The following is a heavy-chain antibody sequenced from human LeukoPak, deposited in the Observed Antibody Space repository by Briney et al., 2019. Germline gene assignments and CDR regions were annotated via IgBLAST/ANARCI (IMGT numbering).Heavy chain of an antibody. CDR2: ISSSGSTI. CDR1: GFTFSDYY. Sequence: GGSLRLSCAASGFTFSDYYMSWIRQAPGKGLEWVSYISSSGSTIYYADSVKGRFTISRDNAKNSLYLQMNSLRAEDTAVYYCARDYYYYDSGSYYTNIANWGQGTLVTVSS. CDR3: ARDYYYYDSGSYYTNIAN. D-gene: IGHD3-10*01. J-gene: IGHJ4*02. V-gene: IGHV3-11*04.